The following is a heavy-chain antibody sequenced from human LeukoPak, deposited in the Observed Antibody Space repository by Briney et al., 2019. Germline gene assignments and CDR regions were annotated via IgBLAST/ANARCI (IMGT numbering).Heavy chain of an antibody. V-gene: IGHV3-21*01. CDR1: TFTFSDYS. Sequence: PGGSLRLSCAASTFTFSDYSMNWVRQAPGKGLEWVSSISSSSTNIYYADSVRGRFTISRDNAKKSLYLQMNSLRAEDTAVYYCATSYGSGSYYDHYYYGMYVWGQGTTVTVSS. D-gene: IGHD3-10*01. CDR2: ISSSSTNI. J-gene: IGHJ6*02. CDR3: ATSYGSGSYYDHYYYGMYV.